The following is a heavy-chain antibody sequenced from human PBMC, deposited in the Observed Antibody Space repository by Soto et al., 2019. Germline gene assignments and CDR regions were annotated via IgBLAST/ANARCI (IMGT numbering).Heavy chain of an antibody. Sequence: ASVKVSCKASGYTFTGYYMHWVRQAPGQGLEWMGWINPNSGGTNYAQKFQGWVTMTRDTSISTAYMELSRLRSDDTAVYYCARGAELAYCGGDCYHGNWYDPWGQGTLVTVSS. D-gene: IGHD2-21*01. CDR1: GYTFTGYY. J-gene: IGHJ5*02. CDR3: ARGAELAYCGGDCYHGNWYDP. CDR2: INPNSGGT. V-gene: IGHV1-2*04.